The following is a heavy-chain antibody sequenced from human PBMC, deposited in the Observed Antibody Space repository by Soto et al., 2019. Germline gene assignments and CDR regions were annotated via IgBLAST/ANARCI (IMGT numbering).Heavy chain of an antibody. D-gene: IGHD5-12*01. CDR3: AKDPDIVATEDIDY. J-gene: IGHJ4*02. Sequence: PGGSLRLSCAASGFPFSSYAMSWVRQAPGKGLEWVSAISGSGGSTYYADSVKGRFTISRDNSKNTLYLQMNSLRAEDTAVYYCAKDPDIVATEDIDYWGQGTLVTVS. CDR1: GFPFSSYA. V-gene: IGHV3-23*01. CDR2: ISGSGGST.